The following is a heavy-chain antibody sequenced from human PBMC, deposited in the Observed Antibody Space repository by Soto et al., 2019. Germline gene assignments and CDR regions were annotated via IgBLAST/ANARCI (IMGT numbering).Heavy chain of an antibody. CDR1: GGSISSYY. D-gene: IGHD6-19*01. CDR3: ARRRYSSGLYGMDV. J-gene: IGHJ6*02. Sequence: SETLSLTCTVSGGSISSYYWSWIRQPAGKGLEWIGRIYTSGSTNYNPSLKSRVTMSVDTSKNQSSLKLSSVTAADTAVYYCARRRYSSGLYGMDVWGQGTTVTVSS. CDR2: IYTSGST. V-gene: IGHV4-4*07.